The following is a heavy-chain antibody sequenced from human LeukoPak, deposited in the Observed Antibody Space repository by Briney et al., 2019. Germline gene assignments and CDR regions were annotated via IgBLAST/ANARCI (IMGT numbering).Heavy chain of an antibody. V-gene: IGHV3-23*01. CDR1: GFTLN. CDR3: AKGWSGYFRSPFDL. Sequence: GGSLRLSCAGSGFTLNWVRQAPGKGLEWVSVVTGDSGTTHYADSVKGRFTISRGNSKNTVYLQMNSLRAEDTAIYYCAKGWSGYFRSPFDLWGRGTMVTVSS. D-gene: IGHD3-3*01. J-gene: IGHJ3*01. CDR2: VTGDSGTT.